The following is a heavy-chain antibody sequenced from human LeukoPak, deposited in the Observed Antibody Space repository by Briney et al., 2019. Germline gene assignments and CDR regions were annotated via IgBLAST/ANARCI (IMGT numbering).Heavy chain of an antibody. CDR1: GFTFSSYA. D-gene: IGHD6-13*01. V-gene: IGHV3-30*14. CDR3: ARALARGSSWPFDY. CDR2: ISYNGSNK. J-gene: IGHJ4*02. Sequence: GGSLRLSCAASGFTFSSYAMHWVRQAPGKGLEWVAVISYNGSNKYYADSVKGRFTISRDNSKNTLYLQMNSLRAEDTAVYYCARALARGSSWPFDYWGQGTLVTVSS.